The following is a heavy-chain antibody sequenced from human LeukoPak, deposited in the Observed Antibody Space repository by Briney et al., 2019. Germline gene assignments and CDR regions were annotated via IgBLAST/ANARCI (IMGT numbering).Heavy chain of an antibody. J-gene: IGHJ4*02. CDR1: GGSISSSNYY. Sequence: SETLSLTCTVSGGSISSSNYYWGWIRQPPGKGLEWIGTMYYSGSTYSNPSLKSRVTISVDTSKNQFSLKLTSVTAADTAVYYCARDRDGYRHYDYWGQGTLVTVSS. D-gene: IGHD5-24*01. CDR3: ARDRDGYRHYDY. V-gene: IGHV4-39*07. CDR2: MYYSGST.